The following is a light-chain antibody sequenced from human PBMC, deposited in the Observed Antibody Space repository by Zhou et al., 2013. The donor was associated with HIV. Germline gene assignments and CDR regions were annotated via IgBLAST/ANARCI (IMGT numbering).Light chain of an antibody. J-gene: IGKJ5*01. CDR2: SAS. V-gene: IGKV3-11*01. Sequence: EIVMTQSPATLSVSPGERATLSCRASQSISNKLAWYQLKPGQAPRLIIYSASNRATGIPARFSGSGSGTDFTLTISRLEPEDFAVYYCQQRNSWPITFGQGTRLEIK. CDR1: QSISNK. CDR3: QQRNSWPIT.